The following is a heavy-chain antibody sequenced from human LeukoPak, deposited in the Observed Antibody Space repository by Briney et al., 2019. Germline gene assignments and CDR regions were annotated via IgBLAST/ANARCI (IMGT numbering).Heavy chain of an antibody. J-gene: IGHJ4*02. CDR2: ISSSSSYI. CDR1: GFTFSSYS. V-gene: IGHV3-21*01. D-gene: IGHD5-24*01. CDR3: ARDYGDGYNLDY. Sequence: GGSLRLSCAASGFTFSSYSMNWVRQAPGKGLDWVSSISSSSSYIYYADSVRGRFTISRDNAKNSLYLQINSLRAEDTAVYYCARDYGDGYNLDYWGQGTLVTVSS.